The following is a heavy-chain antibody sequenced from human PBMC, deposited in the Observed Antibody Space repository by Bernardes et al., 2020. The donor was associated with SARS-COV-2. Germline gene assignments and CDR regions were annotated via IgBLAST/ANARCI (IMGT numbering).Heavy chain of an antibody. D-gene: IGHD3-10*01. CDR3: ARDSLWFGESAYCYGMDV. J-gene: IGHJ6*02. V-gene: IGHV3-7*03. CDR2: IKQDGSEK. CDR1: GFTFSSYW. Sequence: GGSLKLSCAASGFTFSSYWMSWVRQAPGKGLEWVANIKQDGSEKYYVDSVKGRSTISRDNAKNSLYLQMNSLRAEGTAVYYCARDSLWFGESAYCYGMDVWGQGTTVTVSS.